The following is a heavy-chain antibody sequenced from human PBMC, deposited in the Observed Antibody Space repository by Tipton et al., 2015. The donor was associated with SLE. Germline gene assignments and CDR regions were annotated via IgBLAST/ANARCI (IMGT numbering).Heavy chain of an antibody. Sequence: LRLSCAASGFTFSSYSMNWIRQPPGKGLEWIGYIYYTGNTNYNPSLKSRVTILLDTSNFRFSLRLSSVTPADTAVYYCAGGSPYDYFDPWGQGTLVTVSS. J-gene: IGHJ5*02. CDR1: GFTFSSYS. V-gene: IGHV4-59*01. CDR2: IYYTGNT. CDR3: AGGSPYDYFDP. D-gene: IGHD1-26*01.